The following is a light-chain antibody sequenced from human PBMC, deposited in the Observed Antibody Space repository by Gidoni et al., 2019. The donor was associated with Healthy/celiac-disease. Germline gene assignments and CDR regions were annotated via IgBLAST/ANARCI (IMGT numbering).Light chain of an antibody. J-gene: IGLJ1*01. Sequence: SALTQPAYVPGSPGQSITISCTGTSSDVGGYNYVSWYQQHPGKAPKLMIYDVSNRPSGVSTRFSGSKSGNTASLTISGLQAEDEADYYCSSYTSSSTDFGTGTKVTVL. V-gene: IGLV2-14*01. CDR1: SSDVGGYNY. CDR3: SSYTSSSTD. CDR2: DVS.